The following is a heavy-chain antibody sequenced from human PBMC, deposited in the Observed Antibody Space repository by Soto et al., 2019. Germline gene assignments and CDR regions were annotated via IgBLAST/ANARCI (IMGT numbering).Heavy chain of an antibody. CDR3: TRAAWFPYLSFY. CDR1: GFSFSRFE. Sequence: PGGSLRLSCAASGFSFSRFELHWVRQAPGKGLEWISYISSSGSTAYYASSVEGRFTISRDNANNSVYLQMDSLRAEDTALYYCTRAAWFPYLSFYWCQGALVTVSS. D-gene: IGHD3-10*01. V-gene: IGHV3-48*03. J-gene: IGHJ4*02. CDR2: ISSSGSTA.